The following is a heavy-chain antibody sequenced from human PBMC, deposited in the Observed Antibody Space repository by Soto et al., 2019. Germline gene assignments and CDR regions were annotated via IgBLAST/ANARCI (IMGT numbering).Heavy chain of an antibody. Sequence: QVQLVQSGAEVKKPGSSVKVSCKASGGTFSSYTISWVRQAPGQGLEWMGRIIPILGIANYAQKFQGRVTITADKSTSTADMELSSLRYEDTAVYYCARDGQAAAGMDDYSYYGMDVWGQGTTVTVSS. CDR1: GGTFSSYT. J-gene: IGHJ6*02. V-gene: IGHV1-69*08. CDR3: ARDGQAAAGMDDYSYYGMDV. D-gene: IGHD6-13*01. CDR2: IIPILGIA.